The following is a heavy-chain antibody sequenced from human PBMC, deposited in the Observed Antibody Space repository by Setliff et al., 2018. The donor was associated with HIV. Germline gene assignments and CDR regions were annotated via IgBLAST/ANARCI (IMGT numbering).Heavy chain of an antibody. CDR3: THRRGRWLHFEH. CDR2: SYWDYDK. D-gene: IGHD6-19*01. CDR1: GFSLSDNGMG. V-gene: IGHV2-5*02. Sequence: SGHTLVNPTQTVTLTCSFSGFSLSDNGMGVGWIRQRPGKALEWLAFSYWDYDKLYSPSLKSRLTITKDTSKNQVVLTITNMDPADTGTYFCTHRRGRWLHFEHWGHGTLVTVSS. J-gene: IGHJ1*01.